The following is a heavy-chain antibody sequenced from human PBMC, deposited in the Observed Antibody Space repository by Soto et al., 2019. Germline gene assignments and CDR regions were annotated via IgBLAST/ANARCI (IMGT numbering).Heavy chain of an antibody. CDR2: ISVFNGNT. Sequence: QVQLVQSGAEVKKPGASVKVSCKASGYTFTSYGISWVRQAPGQGLEWMGWISVFNGNTNYAQKLQGRVTMTTDTSTSTAYMELRSLRSDDTAVYYCARDGEEYCSGGSCLGDFDYWGQGTLVTVSS. CDR3: ARDGEEYCSGGSCLGDFDY. CDR1: GYTFTSYG. D-gene: IGHD2-15*01. J-gene: IGHJ4*02. V-gene: IGHV1-18*04.